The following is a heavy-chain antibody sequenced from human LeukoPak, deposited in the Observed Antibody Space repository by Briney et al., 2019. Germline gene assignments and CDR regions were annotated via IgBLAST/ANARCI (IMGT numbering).Heavy chain of an antibody. J-gene: IGHJ5*02. V-gene: IGHV4-39*07. Sequence: SETLSLTCTVSGGSISSSSYNWAWIRQPPGKGLECIGSLYSSGSTNYNPSLKSRVTISVDTSKNQFSLKLSSVTAADTAVYYCARGKVVVPAAMRGWFDPWGQGTLVTVSS. D-gene: IGHD2-2*01. CDR3: ARGKVVVPAAMRGWFDP. CDR1: GGSISSSSYN. CDR2: LYSSGST.